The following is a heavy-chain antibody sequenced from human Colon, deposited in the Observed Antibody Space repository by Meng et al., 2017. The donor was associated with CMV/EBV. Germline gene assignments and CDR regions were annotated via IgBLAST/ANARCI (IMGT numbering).Heavy chain of an antibody. CDR1: GFTFSTYW. V-gene: IGHV3-7*01. CDR3: ARDRRPYPRGYYYYGMDV. CDR2: IKQDGSEK. D-gene: IGHD3-10*01. J-gene: IGHJ6*02. Sequence: GESLKISCAASGFTFSTYWMTWVRQAPGKGLEWVANIKQDGSEKYYVDSVKGRFTISRDNAKNSLYLQMNSLRAEDTAVYYCARDRRPYPRGYYYYGMDVWGQGTTVTVSS.